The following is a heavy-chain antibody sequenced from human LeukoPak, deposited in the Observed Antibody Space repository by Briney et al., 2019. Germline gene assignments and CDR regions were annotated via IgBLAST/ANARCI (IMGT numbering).Heavy chain of an antibody. CDR1: GGSISSNNW. CDR3: ARGRRPRYFDY. CDR2: IYHHGAT. J-gene: IGHJ4*02. Sequence: SETPSLTCAVSGGSISSNNWWSWVRQPPGKGLEWIGEIYHHGATNYNPSLKSRVTLSLDKSKNQFSLELSSVTAADTAVYYCARGRRPRYFDYWGQGTLVTVSS. V-gene: IGHV4-4*02.